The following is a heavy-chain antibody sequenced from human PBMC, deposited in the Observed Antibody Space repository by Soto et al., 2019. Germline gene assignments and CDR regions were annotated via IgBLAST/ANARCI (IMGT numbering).Heavy chain of an antibody. CDR3: AAGSLYAYGTGAFDI. D-gene: IGHD3-9*01. V-gene: IGHV1-58*02. Sequence: QMQLVQSGPEVKKPGTSVKVSCKASGFTFTSSAMQWVRQARGQRLEWIGWIVVGSGNTNYAQKFQERVTITRDMYTSTAYMELSSLRSEDTAVYYCAAGSLYAYGTGAFDIWGQGTMVTVSS. CDR1: GFTFTSSA. CDR2: IVVGSGNT. J-gene: IGHJ3*02.